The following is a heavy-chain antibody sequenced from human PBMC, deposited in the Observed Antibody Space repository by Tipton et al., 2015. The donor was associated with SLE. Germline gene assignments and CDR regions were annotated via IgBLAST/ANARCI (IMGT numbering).Heavy chain of an antibody. CDR1: GYTFTSYG. CDR3: ARQELNHLELKGYYYYMDV. CDR2: ISAYNGNT. Sequence: QVQLVQSGPEVKKPGASVKVSCKASGYTFTSYGISWVRQAPGQGLEWMGWISAYNGNTNYAQKLQGRVTMTTDTSTSTAYMELRSLRSDDTAVYYCARQELNHLELKGYYYYMDVWGKGTTVPVSS. D-gene: IGHD1-7*01. V-gene: IGHV1-18*01. J-gene: IGHJ6*03.